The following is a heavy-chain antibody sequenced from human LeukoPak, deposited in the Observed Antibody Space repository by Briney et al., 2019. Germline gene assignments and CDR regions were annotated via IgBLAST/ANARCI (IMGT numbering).Heavy chain of an antibody. V-gene: IGHV4-39*01. CDR2: IYYSGST. CDR1: GGSISSSSYY. CDR3: ARPYYDSSGYPGVLDY. D-gene: IGHD3-22*01. J-gene: IGHJ4*02. Sequence: SETLSLTCTVSGGSISSSSYYWGWIRQPPGKGLEWIGSIYYSGSTYYNPSLKSRVSISVDTSRNQFSLKLSSVTAADTAAYYCARPYYDSSGYPGVLDYWGQGTLVTVSS.